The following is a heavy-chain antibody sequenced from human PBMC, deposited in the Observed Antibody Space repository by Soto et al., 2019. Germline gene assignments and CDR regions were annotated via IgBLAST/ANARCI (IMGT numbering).Heavy chain of an antibody. CDR3: VAELDFGTYSVV. CDR1: GDTFKNSV. V-gene: IGHV1-69*01. Sequence: QVQLVQSGVEVKKPGSSVRVSCKASGDTFKNSVISWVRQAPGQGLEWMGGTIPLFGTTDYAQKFQGRFTITTDESTTTAYMEVSRLTSEDTAVYYCVAELDFGTYSVVWGKGNTVSVSS. D-gene: IGHD1-7*01. J-gene: IGHJ6*04. CDR2: TIPLFGTT.